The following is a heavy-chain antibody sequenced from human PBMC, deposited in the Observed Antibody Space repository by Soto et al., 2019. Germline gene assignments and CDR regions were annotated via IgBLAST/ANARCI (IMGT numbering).Heavy chain of an antibody. V-gene: IGHV3-49*03. CDR3: TRATLYSRTLRVFDY. CDR1: GFTFGDYA. Sequence: PGGSLRLSCTASGFTFGDYAMSWFRQAPGKGLEWVGFIRSKAYGGTTEYAASVKGRFTISRDDSKSLAYLQMNSLKTEDTAVYYCTRATLYSRTLRVFDYWGQGTLVTVSS. CDR2: IRSKAYGGTT. J-gene: IGHJ4*02. D-gene: IGHD3-16*01.